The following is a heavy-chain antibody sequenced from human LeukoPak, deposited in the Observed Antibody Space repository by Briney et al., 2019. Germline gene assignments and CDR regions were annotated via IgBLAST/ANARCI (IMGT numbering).Heavy chain of an antibody. CDR1: GYTFTYHG. CDR2: ISSYNGNT. CDR3: ARDRASAGTGGAY. D-gene: IGHD6-13*01. Sequence: ASVKVSCKASGYTFTYHGFSWVRQAPGQGLEWMGWISSYNGNTNYLEKFQGRLTMTTDTSTSTTYMELRSLASDDTAVYYCARDRASAGTGGAYWGQGSLVTVSS. V-gene: IGHV1-18*01. J-gene: IGHJ4*02.